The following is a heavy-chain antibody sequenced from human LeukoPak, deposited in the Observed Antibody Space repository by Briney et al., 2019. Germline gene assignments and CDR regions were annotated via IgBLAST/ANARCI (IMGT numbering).Heavy chain of an antibody. Sequence: SETLSLTCTVSGGSISSGSYYWSWIRQPAGKGLEWIGRIYTSGSTNYNPSLKSRVTISVDTSKNQFSLKLSSVTAADTAVYYCARDDSSGWQDYYYYYYMDVWGKGTTVTVSS. CDR1: GGSISSGSYY. CDR2: IYTSGST. V-gene: IGHV4-61*02. J-gene: IGHJ6*03. D-gene: IGHD6-19*01. CDR3: ARDDSSGWQDYYYYYYMDV.